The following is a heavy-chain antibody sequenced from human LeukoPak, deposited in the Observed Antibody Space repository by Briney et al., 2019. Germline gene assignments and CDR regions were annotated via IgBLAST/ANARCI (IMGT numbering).Heavy chain of an antibody. V-gene: IGHV4-59*01. J-gene: IGHJ3*02. Sequence: SETLSLTCTVSGGSISSYYWSWIRQPPGKGLEWIGHIYYSGSTNYNPSLKSRVTISVDMSKNQFSLKLSSVTAADTAVYYCASGGSYFAFDIWGQGTMVTVSS. CDR1: GGSISSYY. D-gene: IGHD1-26*01. CDR3: ASGGSYFAFDI. CDR2: IYYSGST.